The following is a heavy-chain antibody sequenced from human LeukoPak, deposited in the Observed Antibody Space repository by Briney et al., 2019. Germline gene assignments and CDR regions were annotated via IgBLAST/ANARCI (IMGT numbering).Heavy chain of an antibody. CDR2: IYYSGST. Sequence: PSETLSLTCTVSGGSISSSSYYWGCIRQPPGKGLECIGSIYYSGSTYYNPSLKSRVTISVDTSKNQFSLKLSSVTAADTAVYYCARENYGDNVGDFDYWGQGTLVTVSS. V-gene: IGHV4-39*07. CDR3: ARENYGDNVGDFDY. D-gene: IGHD4-17*01. J-gene: IGHJ4*02. CDR1: GGSISSSSYY.